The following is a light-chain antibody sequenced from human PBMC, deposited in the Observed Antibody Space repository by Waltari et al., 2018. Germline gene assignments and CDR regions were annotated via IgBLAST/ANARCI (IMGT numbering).Light chain of an antibody. V-gene: IGLV1-36*01. CDR3: ASWDDDLSGVV. CDR2: YDD. J-gene: IGLJ2*01. CDR1: RSNIGNNA. Sequence: QSVLTQPPSVSEAPRQRVTISCSGIRSNIGNNAVNWYHHFPGRAPKLLIYYDDLLPSGVSDRFSGSKSGTSASLAISGLQSEDEAYYYCASWDDDLSGVVFGGGTKLTVL.